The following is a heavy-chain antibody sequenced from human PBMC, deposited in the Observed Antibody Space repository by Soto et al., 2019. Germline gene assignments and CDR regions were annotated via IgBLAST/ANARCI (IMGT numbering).Heavy chain of an antibody. CDR1: EGTFNSYA. D-gene: IGHD6-13*01. CDR2: IIPYYNTL. V-gene: IGHV1-69*01. J-gene: IGHJ4*02. Sequence: QAQVVQSGAAVRKPGSSVKLSCKASEGTFNSYAIAWVRQAPGQGLEWMGGIIPYYNTLNYAQKFQDRVTITADDSTNTVHMELSSLRADATAVYFCASGASRWYPYFFDSWAQGTLVTVSS. CDR3: ASGASRWYPYFFDS.